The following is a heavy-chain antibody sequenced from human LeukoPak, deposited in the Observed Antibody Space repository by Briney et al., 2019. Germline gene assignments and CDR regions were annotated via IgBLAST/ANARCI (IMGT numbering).Heavy chain of an antibody. J-gene: IGHJ4*02. CDR1: GLTFSSYA. CDR2: ISHDGSNK. D-gene: IGHD3-3*01. V-gene: IGHV3-30*04. Sequence: GGSLRLPCAASGLTFSSYAMHWVRQAPGKGLEGGAVISHDGSNKYYADPVKGRFTISRDNSKNTLYLQMNSLRAEDTAVYYCARDWTQYYDFWSAPEPYFDYWGQGTLVTVSS. CDR3: ARDWTQYYDFWSAPEPYFDY.